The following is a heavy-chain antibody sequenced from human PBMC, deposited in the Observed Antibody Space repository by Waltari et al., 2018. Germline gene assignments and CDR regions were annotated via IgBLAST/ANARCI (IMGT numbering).Heavy chain of an antibody. V-gene: IGHV4-39*01. CDR3: ARADRRISMIRGVIGTVYD. J-gene: IGHJ4*02. Sequence: QVQLQESGPRLVKPSETLPLTCTVSGDSITGGSTYWAWIRQPPGKGLEWIGSIYYGGNPYYNPSLKSRATISIDTSKNEFSLRLSSVTVADTAVYYCARADRRISMIRGVIGTVYDRGQGTLVTVSS. CDR2: IYYGGNP. CDR1: GDSITGGSTY. D-gene: IGHD3-10*01.